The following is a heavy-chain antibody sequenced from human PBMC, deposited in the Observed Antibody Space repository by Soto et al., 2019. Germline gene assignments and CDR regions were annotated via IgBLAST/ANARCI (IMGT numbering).Heavy chain of an antibody. J-gene: IGHJ4*02. Sequence: ASVKVSCKASGYIFTSYYIHWVRQAPGQGLEWMGWINPFDGSRMFAQSFQGRVNMTRDTSTSTVYMEVSSLRTEGTAVYYCSRVDPGETSPFDHWGQGTLVTVSS. CDR2: INPFDGSR. V-gene: IGHV1-46*03. D-gene: IGHD3-10*01. CDR3: SRVDPGETSPFDH. CDR1: GYIFTSYY.